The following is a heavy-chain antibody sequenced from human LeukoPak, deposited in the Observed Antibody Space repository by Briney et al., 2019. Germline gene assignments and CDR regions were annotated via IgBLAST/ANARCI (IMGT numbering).Heavy chain of an antibody. V-gene: IGHV4-39*01. CDR3: ARGGDSYGHLFDY. J-gene: IGHJ4*02. Sequence: SETLSLTCTVSGGSISSSSYYWGWIRQPPGKGLEWIGSIYYSGSTYYNPSLKSRVTISVDTSKNQFSLKLSSVTAADTAVYYCARGGDSYGHLFDYWGQGTLVTVSS. D-gene: IGHD5-18*01. CDR1: GGSISSSSYY. CDR2: IYYSGST.